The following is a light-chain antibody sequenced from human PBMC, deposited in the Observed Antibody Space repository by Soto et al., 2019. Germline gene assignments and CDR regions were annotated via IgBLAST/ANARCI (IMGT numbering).Light chain of an antibody. CDR1: QVVSNPY. J-gene: IGKJ5*01. CDR2: STS. V-gene: IGKV3-20*01. CDR3: HPYERLPVT. Sequence: VLTQSPANLTLSPGETVTLSCRATQVVSNPYLAWYQQKVGQPPRLLISSTSKRAPGIPERFRGAGSGTEYTLTISALEPGDLGFYFCHPYERLPVTFGPGTRL.